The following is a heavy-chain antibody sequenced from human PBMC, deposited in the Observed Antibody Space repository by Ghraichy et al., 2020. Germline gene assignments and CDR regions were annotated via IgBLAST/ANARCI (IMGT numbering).Heavy chain of an antibody. V-gene: IGHV4-34*01. CDR1: GGSFSGYY. CDR3: ARHEVVVAAILTYYYGMDV. J-gene: IGHJ6*02. CDR2: INHSGST. Sequence: SETLSLTCAVYGGSFSGYYWSWIRQPPGKGLEWIGEINHSGSTNYNPSLKSRVTISVDTSKNQFSLKLSSVTAADTAVYYCARHEVVVAAILTYYYGMDVWGQGTTVTVSS. D-gene: IGHD2-15*01.